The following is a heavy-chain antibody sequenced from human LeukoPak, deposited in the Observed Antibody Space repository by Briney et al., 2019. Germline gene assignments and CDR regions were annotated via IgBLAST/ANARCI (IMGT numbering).Heavy chain of an antibody. CDR3: TREYMTYDY. CDR2: INTAGSTT. CDR1: GFTFSSYW. V-gene: IGHV3-74*01. D-gene: IGHD1-14*01. Sequence: GGSLRLSCAASGFTFSSYWMHWVRQAPGKGLVWVSHINTAGSTTTYADSVKGRFTISRDNAKNTLYLQMSSLRAEDTAVYYCTREYMTYDYWGQGALVTVSS. J-gene: IGHJ4*02.